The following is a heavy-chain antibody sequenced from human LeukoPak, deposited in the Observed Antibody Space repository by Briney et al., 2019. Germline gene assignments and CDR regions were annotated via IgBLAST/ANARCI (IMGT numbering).Heavy chain of an antibody. D-gene: IGHD3-3*01. CDR3: ARDSPFTTLDY. J-gene: IGHJ4*02. Sequence: GGSLRLSCAASGFPFSSYEMNWVRQAPGKGLEWVAVIWYGGSNKYYADSVKGRFTISRDDSKRTLSLQMNSLRAEDTAVYYCARDSPFTTLDYWGQGTLVTVSS. CDR1: GFPFSSYE. V-gene: IGHV3-33*08. CDR2: IWYGGSNK.